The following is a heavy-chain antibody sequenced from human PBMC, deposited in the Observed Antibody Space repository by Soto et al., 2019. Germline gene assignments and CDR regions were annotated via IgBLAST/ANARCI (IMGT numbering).Heavy chain of an antibody. CDR2: INPSGGST. Sequence: ASVKVSCKASGYAFTSYYMYWVRQAPGQGLEWMGIINPSGGSTSYAQKFQGRVTMTRDTSTSTVYMELSSLRSEDTAVYYCARDTGRAMVTSYYYYGMDVWGQGTTVTVSS. V-gene: IGHV1-46*01. D-gene: IGHD5-18*01. CDR3: ARDTGRAMVTSYYYYGMDV. J-gene: IGHJ6*02. CDR1: GYAFTSYY.